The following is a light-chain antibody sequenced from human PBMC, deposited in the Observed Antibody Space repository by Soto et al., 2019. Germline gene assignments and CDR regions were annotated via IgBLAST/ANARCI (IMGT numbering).Light chain of an antibody. CDR2: EVN. CDR1: SSDVGGYKF. CDR3: LSYTSANTRV. V-gene: IGLV2-14*01. J-gene: IGLJ3*02. Sequence: QSVLTQPASVSGSPGQSITISCTGTSSDVGGYKFVSWYQHHPGKAPKLMIYEVNKRPSGVSDRFSGSKSGNTASLTISGLQPEDEADYYCLSYTSANTRVFGGGTKLTVL.